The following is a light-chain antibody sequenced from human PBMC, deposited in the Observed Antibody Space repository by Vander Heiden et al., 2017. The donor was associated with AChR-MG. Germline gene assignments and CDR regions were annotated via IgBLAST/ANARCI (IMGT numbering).Light chain of an antibody. Sequence: QSALTQPASVSGSPGQSITIACTGTSRDVGGYNYVTWYQQHPGKAPILIIYDVSNRPSGVSNRCSGPKSGNTASLTISGLQAEDEAYYYCSSYTSSSTRVFGGGTKLTVL. CDR2: DVS. J-gene: IGLJ3*02. CDR3: SSYTSSSTRV. V-gene: IGLV2-14*01. CDR1: SRDVGGYNY.